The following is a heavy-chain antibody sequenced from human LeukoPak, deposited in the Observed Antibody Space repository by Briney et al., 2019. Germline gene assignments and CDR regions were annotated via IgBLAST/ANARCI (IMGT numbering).Heavy chain of an antibody. J-gene: IGHJ6*02. V-gene: IGHV3-30*02. CDR2: IRYDGSNK. CDR3: AKEGQYSSSWRGLYYYYYGMDV. CDR1: GFTFSSYG. Sequence: GGSLRLSCAASGFTFSSYGMHWVRQAPGKGLEWVAFIRYDGSNKYYADSVKGRFTISRDNSKNTLYLQMNSLRAEDTAVYYCAKEGQYSSSWRGLYYYYYGMDVWGQGTTVTVSS. D-gene: IGHD6-13*01.